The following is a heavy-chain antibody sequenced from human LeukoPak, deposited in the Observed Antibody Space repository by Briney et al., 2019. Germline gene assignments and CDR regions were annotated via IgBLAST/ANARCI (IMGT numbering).Heavy chain of an antibody. CDR1: GGTISRYA. J-gene: IGHJ5*02. CDR2: INPNSGGT. CDR3: ARERLVVVPAAMVNWFDP. V-gene: IGHV1-2*02. D-gene: IGHD2-2*01. Sequence: ASVKVSCKASGGTISRYAISWVRQAPGQGLEWMGWINPNSGGTNYAQKFQGRVTMTRDTSISTAYMELSRLRSDDTAVYYCARERLVVVPAAMVNWFDPWGQRTLVTVSS.